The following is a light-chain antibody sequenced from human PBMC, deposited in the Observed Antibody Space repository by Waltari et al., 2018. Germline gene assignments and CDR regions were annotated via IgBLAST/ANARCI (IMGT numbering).Light chain of an antibody. CDR1: SSDIDSNS. J-gene: IGLJ2*01. V-gene: IGLV2-8*01. CDR3: NSYAGIIIL. CDR2: EVN. Sequence: QSALTQPPSASGSPGQSVTISCTGTSSDIDSNSVSWYQQHPGNAPKVVIYEVNKRPSGVPDRFSGAKSGNAASLTVSGLQAEDEADYYCNSYAGIIILFGGGTKLTVL.